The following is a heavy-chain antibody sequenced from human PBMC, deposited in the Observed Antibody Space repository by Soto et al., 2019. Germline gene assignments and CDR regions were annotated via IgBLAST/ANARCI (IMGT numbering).Heavy chain of an antibody. CDR2: ISSGSRYI. V-gene: IGHV3-21*02. J-gene: IGHJ1*01. CDR3: AIDQLGDDGVWSGDLKPGYFYH. CDR1: GFTFSAFS. D-gene: IGHD3-3*01. Sequence: EVKLVESVGGLVSPGGSLRLSCAASGFTFSAFSMNWLRQAPGKGLEWVSSISSGSRYIYYADSVKGRFTTSRDDAKNSLYLQMNGLRAEDTAVYYCAIDQLGDDGVWSGDLKPGYFYHCGQGTLVNVSA.